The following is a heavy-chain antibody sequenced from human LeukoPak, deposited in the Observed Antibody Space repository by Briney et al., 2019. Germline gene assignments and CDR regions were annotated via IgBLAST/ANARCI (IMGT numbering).Heavy chain of an antibody. CDR2: IKLDGSET. D-gene: IGHD6-25*01. CDR1: GFTFSSYW. Sequence: GGSLRLSCAASGFTFSSYWMSWVRQAPGKGLEWVANIKLDGSETNYGDSVKGRFIISRDNAKNSLFLQLNSLRDEDTAVYYCARITGIEAAGDYWGQGTLVTVSS. V-gene: IGHV3-7*04. J-gene: IGHJ4*02. CDR3: ARITGIEAAGDY.